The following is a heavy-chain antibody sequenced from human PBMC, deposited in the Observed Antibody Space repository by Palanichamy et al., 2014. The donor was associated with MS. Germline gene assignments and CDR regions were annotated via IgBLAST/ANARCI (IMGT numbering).Heavy chain of an antibody. V-gene: IGHV3-23*01. Sequence: GASTYYADSVKGRFTISGDNSKNTLYLQMNSLRAEDTAVYYCAKNGYSRGSEDAFDYWGQGTLVTVSS. D-gene: IGHD2-21*01. J-gene: IGHJ4*02. CDR2: GAST. CDR3: AKNGYSRGSEDAFDY.